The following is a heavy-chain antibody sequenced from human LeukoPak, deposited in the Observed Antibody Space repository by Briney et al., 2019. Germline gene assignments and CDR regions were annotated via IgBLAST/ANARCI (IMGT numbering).Heavy chain of an antibody. CDR1: GGSISSDSHY. J-gene: IGHJ5*02. CDR3: ARQASQLGGPTYGPPNWFDP. D-gene: IGHD2-8*01. CDR2: MYYSGSS. V-gene: IGHV4-39*01. Sequence: PSETLSLTCTVSGGSISSDSHYWGWIRQPPGKGLEWIGSMYYSGSSYYNPSLKSRVTISVDTSKDQFSLRLHSVTAADTAVYYCARQASQLGGPTYGPPNWFDPWGQGTLVTVSS.